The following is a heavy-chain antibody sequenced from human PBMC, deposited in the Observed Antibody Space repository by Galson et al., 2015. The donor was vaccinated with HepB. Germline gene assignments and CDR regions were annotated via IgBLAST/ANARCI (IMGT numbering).Heavy chain of an antibody. V-gene: IGHV6-1*01. CDR2: TYYRSKWYN. Sequence: CAISGDSVSSNSAAWNWIRQSPSRGLEWLGRTYYRSKWYNDYAVSVKSRITINPDTSKNQFSLQLNSVTPEDTAVYYCARDTVAARANWFDPWGQGTLVTVSS. J-gene: IGHJ5*02. D-gene: IGHD6-6*01. CDR3: ARDTVAARANWFDP. CDR1: GDSVSSNSAA.